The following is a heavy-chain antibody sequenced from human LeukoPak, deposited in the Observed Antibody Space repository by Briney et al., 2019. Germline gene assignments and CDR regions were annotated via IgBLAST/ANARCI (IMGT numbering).Heavy chain of an antibody. CDR3: ARASISAAGPALIDY. D-gene: IGHD6-19*01. V-gene: IGHV1-2*02. CDR2: INLNSGGT. CDR1: GYTFTSYA. J-gene: IGHJ4*02. Sequence: ASVKVSCKASGYTFTSYAMNWVRQAPGQGLEWMGWINLNSGGTNYAQKFQGRVTMTRDTSISTAYMEVSRLRSNDTAVYYCARASISAAGPALIDYWGQGTLVTVSS.